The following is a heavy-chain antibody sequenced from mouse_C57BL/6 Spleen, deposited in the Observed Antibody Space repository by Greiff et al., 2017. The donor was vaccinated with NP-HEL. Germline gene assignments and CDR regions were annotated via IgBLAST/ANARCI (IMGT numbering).Heavy chain of an antibody. D-gene: IGHD2-4*01. CDR3: ASQTGSTMITTFAMDY. CDR1: GYTFTSYW. J-gene: IGHJ4*01. V-gene: IGHV1-52*01. Sequence: QVQLQQPGAELVRPGSSVKLSCKASGYTFTSYWMHWVKQRPIQGLEWIGNIDPSDSETHYNQKFKDKATLTVDKSSSTAYMQLSSLTSEDSAVYYCASQTGSTMITTFAMDYWGQGTSVTVSS. CDR2: IDPSDSET.